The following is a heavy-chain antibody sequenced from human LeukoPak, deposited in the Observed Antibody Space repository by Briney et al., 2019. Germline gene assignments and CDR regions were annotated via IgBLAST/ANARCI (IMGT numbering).Heavy chain of an antibody. CDR1: GGSISSGGYY. D-gene: IGHD6-13*01. V-gene: IGHV4-31*03. CDR2: IYYSGST. Sequence: PSETLSLTCTVSGGSISSGGYYWSWIRQHPGKGLEWIGYIYYSGSTYYNPSLKSRVTISVDTSKNQFSLKLSSVTAADTAVYYCARDSPSAAAGIDYWGQGTLVTVSS. J-gene: IGHJ4*02. CDR3: ARDSPSAAAGIDY.